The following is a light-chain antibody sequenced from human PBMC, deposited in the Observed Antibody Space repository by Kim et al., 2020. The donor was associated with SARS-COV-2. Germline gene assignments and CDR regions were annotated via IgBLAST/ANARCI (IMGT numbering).Light chain of an antibody. Sequence: QSALTQPASVSGSPGQSITISCTGTSSDVGGYNYVSWYQQHPGKAPKLMIYDVSKRPSGVSNRFSGSKSGNTASLTISGLQAEDEADYYCSSYTSSSTPYVSGTGTQLTVL. CDR2: DVS. V-gene: IGLV2-14*01. J-gene: IGLJ1*01. CDR1: SSDVGGYNY. CDR3: SSYTSSSTPYV.